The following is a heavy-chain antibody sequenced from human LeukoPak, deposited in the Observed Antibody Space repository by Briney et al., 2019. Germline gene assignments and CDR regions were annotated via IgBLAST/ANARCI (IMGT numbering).Heavy chain of an antibody. Sequence: SETLSLTCTVSGGSISSGSDDWGWLRQPAGKGLEWIVRIYTSGSTNYTPSLKSRVTISVDTSKNQFSLKLSSVTAADTAVYYCASGDYLWFDPWGQGTLVTVSS. J-gene: IGHJ5*02. V-gene: IGHV4-61*02. D-gene: IGHD4-17*01. CDR3: ASGDYLWFDP. CDR2: IYTSGST. CDR1: GGSISSGSDD.